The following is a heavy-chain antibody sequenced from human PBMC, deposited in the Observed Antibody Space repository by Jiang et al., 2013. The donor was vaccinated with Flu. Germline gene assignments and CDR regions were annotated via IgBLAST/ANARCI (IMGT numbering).Heavy chain of an antibody. V-gene: IGHV4-59*08. CDR2: IYYSGST. Sequence: PGLVKPSETLSLTCTVSGGSISSYYWSWIRQPPGKGLEWIGYIYYSGSTNYNPSLKSRVTISVDTSKNQFSLKLSSVTAADTAVYYCARWGTTLDYWGQGTLVTVSS. J-gene: IGHJ4*02. CDR3: ARWGTTLDY. D-gene: IGHD3-16*01. CDR1: GGSISSYY.